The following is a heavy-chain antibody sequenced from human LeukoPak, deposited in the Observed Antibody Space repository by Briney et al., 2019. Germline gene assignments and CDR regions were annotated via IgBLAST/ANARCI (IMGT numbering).Heavy chain of an antibody. CDR2: IIPIFGTA. Sequence: SVKVSCKASGGTFSSYAISWVRQAPGQGLEWMGGIIPIFGTANYAQKFQGRVTITADESTSTAHMELSSLRSEDTAVYYCATQDEERPVTSYDAFDIWGQGTMVTVSS. CDR1: GGTFSSYA. D-gene: IGHD1-1*01. J-gene: IGHJ3*02. CDR3: ATQDEERPVTSYDAFDI. V-gene: IGHV1-69*13.